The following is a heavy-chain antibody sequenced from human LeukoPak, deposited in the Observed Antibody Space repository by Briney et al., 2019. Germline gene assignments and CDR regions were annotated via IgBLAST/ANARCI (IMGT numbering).Heavy chain of an antibody. V-gene: IGHV3-7*01. Sequence: GGSLRLSCAASGFTFSSYWMSWVRQAPGKGLEWVANIKQDGSEKYYVDSVKGRFTISRDNAKNSLYPQMNSLRAEDTAVYYCARDGSSGWPHYYFDYWGQGTLVTVSS. CDR2: IKQDGSEK. J-gene: IGHJ4*02. CDR3: ARDGSSGWPHYYFDY. D-gene: IGHD6-19*01. CDR1: GFTFSSYW.